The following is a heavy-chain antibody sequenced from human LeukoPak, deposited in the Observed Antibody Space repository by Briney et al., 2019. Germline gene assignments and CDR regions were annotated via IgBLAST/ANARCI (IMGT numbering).Heavy chain of an antibody. Sequence: GGSLRLSCAASGLTFSNYAMSWVRQAPGKGLEWVSGISDSGGSTYYADSVKGRFIISRDNSKNTLYLQMNSLRAEDTAVYYCASKGGIAAAGTPNAGFDYWGQGTLVTVSS. D-gene: IGHD6-13*01. CDR2: ISDSGGST. CDR1: GLTFSNYA. CDR3: ASKGGIAAAGTPNAGFDY. J-gene: IGHJ4*02. V-gene: IGHV3-23*01.